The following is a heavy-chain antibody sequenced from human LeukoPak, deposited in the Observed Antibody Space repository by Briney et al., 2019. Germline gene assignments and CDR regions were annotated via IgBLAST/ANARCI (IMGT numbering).Heavy chain of an antibody. Sequence: AETLSLTCSFSGGFINIHSWIYLRQPPGKGLKSIGYLAKGGSTTYNPSLKSRVTISLDTSKNQLSLNLTSVTAADTAVFYCARQRYGGGPYSYHYLDVWGKGTSVIVSS. CDR3: ARQRYGGGPYSYHYLDV. CDR1: GGFINIHS. CDR2: LAKGGST. V-gene: IGHV4-59*08. D-gene: IGHD4-23*01. J-gene: IGHJ6*03.